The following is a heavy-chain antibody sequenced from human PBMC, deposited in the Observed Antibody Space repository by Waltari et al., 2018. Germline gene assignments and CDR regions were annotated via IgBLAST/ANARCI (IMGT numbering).Heavy chain of an antibody. Sequence: QVQLQESGPGLVKSSAPLSLTCAVSGYSISSGYYWGWIRPPPGRGLEWIATIYHSGNTYYTPSLKSRVTISVDTSKNQFSLKLSSVTAADTALYYFARMNYYDSSGYPTYWGQGTLVTVSS. CDR1: GYSISSGYY. D-gene: IGHD3-22*01. CDR3: ARMNYYDSSGYPTY. V-gene: IGHV4-38-2*01. CDR2: IYHSGNT. J-gene: IGHJ4*02.